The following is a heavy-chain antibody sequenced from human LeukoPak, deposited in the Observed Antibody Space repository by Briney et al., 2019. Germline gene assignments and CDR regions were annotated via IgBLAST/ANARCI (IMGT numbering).Heavy chain of an antibody. CDR1: GFTFSTYR. CDR3: ARVGYYASGPFSYFDY. V-gene: IGHV3-48*01. Sequence: GGSLRLSCAVSGFTFSTYRMNWVRQAPGMGLEWVSYISSSSSITYYADSVKGRFTISRDNSKNTLYLQTNSLSVEDTAVYYCARVGYYASGPFSYFDYWGQGTLVTVSS. D-gene: IGHD3-10*01. J-gene: IGHJ4*02. CDR2: ISSSSSIT.